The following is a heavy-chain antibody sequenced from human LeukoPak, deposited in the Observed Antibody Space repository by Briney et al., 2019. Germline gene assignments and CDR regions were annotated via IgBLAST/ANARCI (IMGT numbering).Heavy chain of an antibody. Sequence: PGGSLRLSCGASGFTFSSNWMSWVRQAPGKGPEWVANIKQDGSEKYYVDSVKGRFTISRDNSKNTLYLQVNSLRAEDTAVYYCAKGGKWDVTPFDYWGQGTLVTVSS. CDR1: GFTFSSNW. J-gene: IGHJ4*02. CDR3: AKGGKWDVTPFDY. V-gene: IGHV3-7*03. D-gene: IGHD1-26*01. CDR2: IKQDGSEK.